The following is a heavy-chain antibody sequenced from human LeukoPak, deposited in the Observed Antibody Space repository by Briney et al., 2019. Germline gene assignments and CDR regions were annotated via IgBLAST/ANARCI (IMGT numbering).Heavy chain of an antibody. V-gene: IGHV4-59*01. CDR2: IYYSGST. J-gene: IGHJ5*02. CDR3: VRARKPAALSWWFDP. CDR1: GGSISSYY. D-gene: IGHD2-2*01. Sequence: PSETLSLTCTVSGGSISSYYWSWIRQPPGKGLEWIGYIYYSGSTNYNPSLKSRVTISVDTSKNQFSLKLSSVTAADTAVYYCVRARKPAALSWWFDPWGQGTLVTVSS.